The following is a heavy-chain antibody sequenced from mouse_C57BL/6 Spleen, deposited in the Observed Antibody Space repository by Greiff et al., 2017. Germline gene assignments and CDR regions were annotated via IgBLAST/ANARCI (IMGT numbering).Heavy chain of an antibody. D-gene: IGHD2-1*01. CDR2: IRSKSNNYAT. V-gene: IGHV10-1*01. J-gene: IGHJ2*01. Sequence: EVKLMESGGGLVQPKGSLKLSCAASGFSFNTYAMNWVRQAPGKGLEWVARIRSKSNNYATYYADSVKDRFTISRDDSESMLYLQMNNLKTEDTAMYYCVRQGGNYYFDYWGQGTTLTVSS. CDR3: VRQGGNYYFDY. CDR1: GFSFNTYA.